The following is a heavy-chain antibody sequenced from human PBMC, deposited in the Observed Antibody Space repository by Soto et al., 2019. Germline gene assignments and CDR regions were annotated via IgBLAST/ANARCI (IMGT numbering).Heavy chain of an antibody. CDR2: INPNSGGT. CDR3: ARTLVRGEVGFDP. CDR1: GYTFTGYY. Sequence: ASVKVSCKASGYTFTGYYMHWVRQAPGQGLEWMGWINPNSGGTNYAQKFQGWVTMTRDTSISTAYMELSRLRSDDTAVYYCARTLVRGEVGFDPWGQGTLVTVSS. J-gene: IGHJ5*02. V-gene: IGHV1-2*04. D-gene: IGHD3-10*01.